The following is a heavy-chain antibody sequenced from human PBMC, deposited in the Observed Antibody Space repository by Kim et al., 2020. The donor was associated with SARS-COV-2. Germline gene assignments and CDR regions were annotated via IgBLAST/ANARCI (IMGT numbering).Heavy chain of an antibody. CDR3: TTPRPCGGDCYSANDAFDI. Sequence: GGSLRLSCAASGFTFSNAWMSWVRQAPGKGLEWVGRIKSKTDGGTTDYAAPVKGRFTISRDDSKNTLYLQMNSLKTEDTAVYYCTTPRPCGGDCYSANDAFDIWGQGTMVTVSS. D-gene: IGHD2-21*02. CDR1: GFTFSNAW. J-gene: IGHJ3*02. V-gene: IGHV3-15*01. CDR2: IKSKTDGGTT.